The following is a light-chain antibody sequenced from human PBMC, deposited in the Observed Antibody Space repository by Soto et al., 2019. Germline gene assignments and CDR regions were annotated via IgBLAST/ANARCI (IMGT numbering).Light chain of an antibody. CDR3: QSYDTSLSAFYV. V-gene: IGLV1-40*01. J-gene: IGLJ1*01. CDR1: SSNIGAGYD. Sequence: QSALAQPPSVSGAPGQKVTISCTGSSSNIGAGYDLHWYQQLPGTAPKLLLYGNINRPSGVPDRFSGSKSGTSASLAITGLQAEDEADYYCQSYDTSLSAFYVFGTGTKVTVL. CDR2: GNI.